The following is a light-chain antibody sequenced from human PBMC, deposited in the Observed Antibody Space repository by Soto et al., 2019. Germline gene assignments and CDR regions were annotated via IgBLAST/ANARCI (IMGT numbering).Light chain of an antibody. CDR3: HQRQSWPRT. Sequence: EIVLTQSPATLSSSPGETATLSCRASQTVNSRLAWYQHKPGQAPRLLIYHKSNRATGIPARFSGSGSGTDFTLTISSLEPEDFTVYYCHQRQSWPRTFGQGSKVDIK. CDR1: QTVNSR. CDR2: HKS. V-gene: IGKV3-11*01. J-gene: IGKJ1*01.